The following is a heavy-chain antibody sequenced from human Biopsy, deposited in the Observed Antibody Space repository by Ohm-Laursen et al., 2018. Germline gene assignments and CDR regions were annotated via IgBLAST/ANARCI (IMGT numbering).Heavy chain of an antibody. CDR3: AADINVWNVNY. V-gene: IGHV1-24*01. J-gene: IGHJ4*02. CDR2: FAPENGKT. D-gene: IGHD1-1*01. CDR1: GYTLTELS. Sequence: ASVKVSCKVSGYTLTELSMHWVRQAPGKGPEWMGGFAPENGKTVYAQNFQARVSMTEDTSTDTAYMELRSLRSEDTAVYYCAADINVWNVNYWGQGTQVTASS.